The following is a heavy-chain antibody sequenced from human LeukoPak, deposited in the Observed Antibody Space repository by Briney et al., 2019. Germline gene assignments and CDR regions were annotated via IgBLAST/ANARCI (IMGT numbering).Heavy chain of an antibody. V-gene: IGHV1-18*01. CDR1: GYTFTSYG. Sequence: ASVKVSCKASGYTFTSYGISWVRQAPGQGLEWMGWISAYNGNTNYAQKLQGRVTMTTDTSTSTAYMELRSLRSDDTAVYYCARVTGSSSGLPTGGWFDPWGQGTLVTVSS. D-gene: IGHD6-6*01. CDR2: ISAYNGNT. CDR3: ARVTGSSSGLPTGGWFDP. J-gene: IGHJ5*02.